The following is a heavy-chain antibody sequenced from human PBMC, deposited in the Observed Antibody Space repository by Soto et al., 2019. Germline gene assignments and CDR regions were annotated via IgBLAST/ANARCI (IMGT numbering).Heavy chain of an antibody. CDR1: GYTFTGYY. J-gene: IGHJ6*02. CDR2: IIPLLDTT. Sequence: ASVKVSCKASGYTFTGYYMHWVRQAPGQGLEWMGRIIPLLDTTNYAQKFQGRVTITADKSTGTAYMELSSLRSEDTAVYYCAREKSYGMDVWGQGTTVTVSS. CDR3: AREKSYGMDV. V-gene: IGHV1-69*08.